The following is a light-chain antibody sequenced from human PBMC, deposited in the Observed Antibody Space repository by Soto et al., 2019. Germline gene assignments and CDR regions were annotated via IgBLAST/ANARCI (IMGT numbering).Light chain of an antibody. CDR3: QQYGTAPWT. J-gene: IGKJ1*01. Sequence: EIVLTQSPGTLSLSPGERATLSCRASQSVSSSYLAWYQQKPGQAPRLLIYAASSRATGIPDRFSGRGSGTEFTLTISRLEPEDFAVYYCQQYGTAPWTFGQGTKVDIK. CDR1: QSVSSSY. V-gene: IGKV3-20*01. CDR2: AAS.